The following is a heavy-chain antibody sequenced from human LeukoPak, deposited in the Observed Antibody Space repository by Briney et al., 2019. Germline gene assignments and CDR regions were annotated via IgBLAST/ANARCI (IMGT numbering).Heavy chain of an antibody. Sequence: ASVKVSCKASGYTFTGYYMHWVRQAPGQGLEWMGWINPNSGGTNYAQKFQGRVTMTRDTSISTAYMELSRLRSDDTAVYYCSTLTYYDFWSGQYWGQGTLVTVSS. V-gene: IGHV1-2*02. J-gene: IGHJ4*02. CDR1: GYTFTGYY. D-gene: IGHD3-3*01. CDR3: STLTYYDFWSGQY. CDR2: INPNSGGT.